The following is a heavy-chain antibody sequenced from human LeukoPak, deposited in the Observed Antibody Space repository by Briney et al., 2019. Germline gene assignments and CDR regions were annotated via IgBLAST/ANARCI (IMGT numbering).Heavy chain of an antibody. CDR1: GGTFISYA. J-gene: IGHJ4*02. D-gene: IGHD3-9*01. CDR2: IIPIFGTA. V-gene: IGHV1-69*13. Sequence: SVKVSCKASGGTFISYAISWVRQAPGQGLEWMGGIIPIFGTANYAQKFQGRVTITADESTSTAYMELSSLRSEDTAVYYCARDRSPGLRYFACWGQGTLVTVSS. CDR3: ARDRSPGLRYFAC.